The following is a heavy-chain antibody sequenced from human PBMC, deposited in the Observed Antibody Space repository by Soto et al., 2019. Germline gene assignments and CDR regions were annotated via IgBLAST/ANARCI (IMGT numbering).Heavy chain of an antibody. CDR1: GYTFIDYY. CDR3: ARESVALTKDFDY. CDR2: INPKGGGT. D-gene: IGHD2-21*02. Sequence: ASVKVSCKASGYTFIDYYMHWVRQAPGQGPEWMGCINPKGGGTKYAQKFQDWVTKTWDTSISTAKMELNRLRSDDTAVYYCARESVALTKDFDYWGQGTLVTVSS. J-gene: IGHJ4*02. V-gene: IGHV1-2*04.